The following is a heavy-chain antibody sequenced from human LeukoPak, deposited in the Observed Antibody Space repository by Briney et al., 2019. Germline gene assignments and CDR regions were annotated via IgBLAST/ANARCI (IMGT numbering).Heavy chain of an antibody. CDR1: GYRFTSYW. CDR3: ARLGYCTNGVCYGFAP. V-gene: IGHV5-51*01. Sequence: GESLKISCQGSGYRFTSYWIGWVRPMPGKGLEWMGIIYPGDSDTRYSPSFQGQVTISADKSISTAYLQWSSLKASDTAMYYCARLGYCTNGVCYGFAPWGQGTLVTVSS. CDR2: IYPGDSDT. J-gene: IGHJ5*02. D-gene: IGHD2-8*01.